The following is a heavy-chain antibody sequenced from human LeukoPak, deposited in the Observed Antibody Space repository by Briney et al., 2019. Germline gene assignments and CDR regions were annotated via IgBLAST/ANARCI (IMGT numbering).Heavy chain of an antibody. J-gene: IGHJ3*02. CDR1: CGFISHGRYL. Sequence: LLPPSTFFCGFISHGRYLLRRVPQHPGKGLGGNGDILCSGSTYYNPSLKSRVTISVDTSKNQFSLKLSSVTAADTAVYYCARAYYYDSSGNTVDAFDIWGQGTMVTVSS. D-gene: IGHD3-22*01. CDR3: ARAYYYDSSGNTVDAFDI. CDR2: ILCSGST. V-gene: IGHV4-31*02.